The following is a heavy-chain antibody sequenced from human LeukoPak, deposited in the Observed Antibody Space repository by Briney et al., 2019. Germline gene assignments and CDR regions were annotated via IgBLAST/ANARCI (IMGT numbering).Heavy chain of an antibody. CDR2: ISVSGNT. D-gene: IGHD6-6*01. CDR3: ARRSGAARQRDAFDI. CDR1: GFTLSSYA. V-gene: IGHV3-23*01. Sequence: GGSLRLSCAASGFTLSSYAMSWVRQGPGKGLEWVSAISVSGNTYHADSVKGRFTISRDNAKNSLYLQMNSLRAEDTAVYYCARRSGAARQRDAFDIWGQGTMVTVSS. J-gene: IGHJ3*02.